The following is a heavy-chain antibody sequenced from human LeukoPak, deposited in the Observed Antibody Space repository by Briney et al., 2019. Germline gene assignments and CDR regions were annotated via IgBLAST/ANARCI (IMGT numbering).Heavy chain of an antibody. D-gene: IGHD6-13*01. CDR2: IYHSGST. Sequence: SETLSFTCAVSGGSISSSNWWSWVRQPPGKGLEWIGEIYHSGSTNYNPSLKSRVTISVDKSKNQFSLKLSSVTAADTAVYYCARVRIAAAPFFDYWGQGTLVTVSS. CDR3: ARVRIAAAPFFDY. J-gene: IGHJ4*02. V-gene: IGHV4-4*02. CDR1: GGSISSSNW.